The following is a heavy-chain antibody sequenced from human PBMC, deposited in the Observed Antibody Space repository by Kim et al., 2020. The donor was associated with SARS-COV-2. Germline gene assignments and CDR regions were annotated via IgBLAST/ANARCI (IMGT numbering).Heavy chain of an antibody. CDR2: IYYSGST. D-gene: IGHD2-2*01. Sequence: SETLSLTCIVSGGSISSGDYYCSWIRQPPGKGLEWFGYIYYSGSTYYNPSLKSRVTMSLDTSKNQFSLKLSSVTAADTAVYYCASGYCSSSSCHLPYYY. V-gene: IGHV4-30-4*01. CDR1: GGSISSGDYY. J-gene: IGHJ6*01. CDR3: ASGYCSSSSCHLPYYY.